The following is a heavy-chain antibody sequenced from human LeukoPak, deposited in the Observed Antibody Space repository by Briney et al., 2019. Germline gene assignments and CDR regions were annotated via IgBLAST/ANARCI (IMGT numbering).Heavy chain of an antibody. V-gene: IGHV4-59*01. CDR2: IYYTGRT. J-gene: IGHJ4*02. CDR1: GGSISTYY. Sequence: SESLSLNCTVSGGSISTYYWSWIRQPPGKGLEWIGYIYYTGRTDYSPSLKGRVTMSVDTSKNRFSLELRSVTAADTALYYCARGLVGATHFDNWGQGTLLTVSS. CDR3: ARGLVGATHFDN. D-gene: IGHD1-26*01.